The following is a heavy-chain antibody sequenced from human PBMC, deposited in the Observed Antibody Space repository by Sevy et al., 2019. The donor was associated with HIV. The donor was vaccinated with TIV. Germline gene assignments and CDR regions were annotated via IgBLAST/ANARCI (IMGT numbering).Heavy chain of an antibody. Sequence: GGSLRLSCAVSGFSFSSYAMSWVRQAPGKGLEWVSSISGSGGSSTYYADSVKGRFTISRDNAKNSLYLQMNSLRAEDTAVYYCARGGRHRDVYNRKDAFDIWGQGTMVTVSS. CDR2: ISGSGGSST. V-gene: IGHV3-23*01. CDR3: ARGGRHRDVYNRKDAFDI. D-gene: IGHD1-1*01. J-gene: IGHJ3*02. CDR1: GFSFSSYA.